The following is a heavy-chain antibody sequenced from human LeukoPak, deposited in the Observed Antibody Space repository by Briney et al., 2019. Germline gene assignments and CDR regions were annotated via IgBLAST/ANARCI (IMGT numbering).Heavy chain of an antibody. Sequence: PSETLSLTCTVSGGSISSYYWSWIRQPPGKGLEWIGYIYYSGSTNYTPSLKSRVTISVDPSKNQFSLKLRSVTAADTALYYCARGGTAFDIWGQGTMVTVSS. V-gene: IGHV4-59*12. CDR3: ARGGTAFDI. CDR2: IYYSGST. CDR1: GGSISSYY. D-gene: IGHD1-26*01. J-gene: IGHJ3*02.